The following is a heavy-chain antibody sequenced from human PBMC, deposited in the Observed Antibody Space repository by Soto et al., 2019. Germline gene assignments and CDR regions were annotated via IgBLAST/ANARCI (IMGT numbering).Heavy chain of an antibody. D-gene: IGHD2-8*01. CDR3: SRDHGYYFDP. CDR2: VSYDGSNK. V-gene: IGHV3-30*14. CDR1: GFTFTNYA. Sequence: QVQVVESGGGVVQPGRSLRLSCATSGFTFTNYAMHWVRQAPGKGLEWVAVVSYDGSNKNYADSVKGRFTISRDDSKNTVFFHMNSLRDEDTAVYYCSRDHGYYFDPWGQGPLVTVSS. J-gene: IGHJ5*02.